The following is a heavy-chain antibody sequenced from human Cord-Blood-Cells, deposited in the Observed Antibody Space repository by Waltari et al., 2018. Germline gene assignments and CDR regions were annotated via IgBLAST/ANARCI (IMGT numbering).Heavy chain of an antibody. Sequence: QVQLVQSGAEVKKPGSSVKVSCKASGGTFSSYAISWVRQAPGQGLEWMGRIIPILGIANYAQKFQGRVTITADKSTSTAYMELSSLRSEDTAVYYCARGDSSTPYYYYMDVWGKGTTVTVSS. J-gene: IGHJ6*03. V-gene: IGHV1-69*09. CDR3: ARGDSSTPYYYYMDV. CDR2: IIPILGIA. CDR1: GGTFSSYA. D-gene: IGHD2-2*01.